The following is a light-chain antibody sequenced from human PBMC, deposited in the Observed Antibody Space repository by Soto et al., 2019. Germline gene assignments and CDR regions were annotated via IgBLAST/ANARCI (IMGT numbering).Light chain of an antibody. CDR2: DAS. J-gene: IGKJ1*01. CDR3: QQYGSSPET. Sequence: EIVLTQSPGTLSLSPGARATISCRASQTVTSGYLAWYHHKPGQPPRLLIYDASSRAPGIPDRFSGRGSGTDFTLTISSLEPDDFALYYCQQYGSSPETFGQGTKVDIK. CDR1: QTVTSGY. V-gene: IGKV3-20*01.